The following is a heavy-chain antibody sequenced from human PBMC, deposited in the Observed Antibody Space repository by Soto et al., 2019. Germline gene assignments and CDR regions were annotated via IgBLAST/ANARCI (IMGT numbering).Heavy chain of an antibody. J-gene: IGHJ6*02. CDR3: TRPWTDSSGSFYYYGMDV. V-gene: IGHV3-73*02. Sequence: EVQLVESGGGLVQPGGSLKLSCAASGFTFSGSAMHWVRQASGKGLEWVGRIRSKANSYATAYAASVKGRFTISRDDSKNTAYLQMNSPKTEDTAVYYCTRPWTDSSGSFYYYGMDVWGQGTTVTVSS. CDR1: GFTFSGSA. CDR2: IRSKANSYAT. D-gene: IGHD3-22*01.